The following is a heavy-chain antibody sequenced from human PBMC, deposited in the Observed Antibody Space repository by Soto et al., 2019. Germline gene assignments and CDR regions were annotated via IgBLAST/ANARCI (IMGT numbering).Heavy chain of an antibody. CDR1: GFTFSDYY. J-gene: IGHJ5*02. V-gene: IGHV3-11*01. CDR2: ISSSGSTI. CDR3: ASGSREVSWIQLP. Sequence: GGSLRLSCAASGFTFSDYYMSWIRQAPGKGLEWVSYISSSGSTIYYADSVKGRFTISRDNAKNSLYLQMNSLRAEDTAVYYCASGSREVSWIQLPWGQGTLVTVSS. D-gene: IGHD5-18*01.